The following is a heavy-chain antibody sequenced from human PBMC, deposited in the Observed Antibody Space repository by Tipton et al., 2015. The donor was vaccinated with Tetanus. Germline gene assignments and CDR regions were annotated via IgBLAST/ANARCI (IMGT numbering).Heavy chain of an antibody. CDR3: ARVGGWVPAGGYFGP. CDR2: IYYSATT. CDR1: GVSISTYY. V-gene: IGHV4-59*01. J-gene: IGHJ5*02. Sequence: TLSLTCTVSGVSISTYYWSWIRQPPGKGLEWIGYIYYSATTNYNPSLKSRVTISIDTSKNQVSLKLSSVTTADAAVYYCARVGGWVPAGGYFGPWGQGNLVIVSS. D-gene: IGHD2-2*01.